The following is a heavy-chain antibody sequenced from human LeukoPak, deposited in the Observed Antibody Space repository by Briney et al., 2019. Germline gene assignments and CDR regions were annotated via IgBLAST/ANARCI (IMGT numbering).Heavy chain of an antibody. J-gene: IGHJ4*02. Sequence: GGSLRLSCAASGFTFSSYAMSWVRQAPGKGLEWVSTINDSGGTTYYADSVKGRFTISRGNSKNTLYLQMNSLRAEGTAVYYCVCGWYVDYWGQGTLVTVSS. CDR1: GFTFSSYA. CDR3: VCGWYVDY. CDR2: INDSGGTT. D-gene: IGHD6-19*01. V-gene: IGHV3-23*01.